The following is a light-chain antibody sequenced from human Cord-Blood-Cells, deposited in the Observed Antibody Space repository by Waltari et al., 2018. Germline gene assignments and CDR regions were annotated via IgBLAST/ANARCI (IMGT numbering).Light chain of an antibody. CDR2: EVS. J-gene: IGLJ1*01. Sequence: QSALTQPASVSGSPGQSITISCTGTSSDVGGYNYVSWYQQHPGKAPKLMIYEVSKRPSGVSNRFSGSKSGNTAYLTISGLQAEDEADYYCSSYTSSSTYVFGTGTKVTVL. CDR1: SSDVGGYNY. CDR3: SSYTSSSTYV. V-gene: IGLV2-14*01.